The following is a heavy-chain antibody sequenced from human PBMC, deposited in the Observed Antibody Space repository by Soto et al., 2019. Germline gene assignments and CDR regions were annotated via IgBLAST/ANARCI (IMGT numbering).Heavy chain of an antibody. CDR1: GFTFSNYA. Sequence: GGSLRLSCAASGFTFSNYAMSWVRQAPGKGLEWVSAISGSNNNTYYADSVEGRFTISRDNSKKTLYLQMNSLRAEDTAVYYCAKEGDILVVPAATAFDYWGQGTLVTVSS. CDR3: AKEGDILVVPAATAFDY. D-gene: IGHD2-2*01. J-gene: IGHJ4*02. CDR2: ISGSNNNT. V-gene: IGHV3-23*01.